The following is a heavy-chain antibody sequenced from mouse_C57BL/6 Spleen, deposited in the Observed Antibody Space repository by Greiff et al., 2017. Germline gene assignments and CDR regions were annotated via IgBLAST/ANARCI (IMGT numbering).Heavy chain of an antibody. Sequence: EVNLVESGPELVKPGASVKISCKASGYSFTGYYMNWVKQSPEKSLEWIGEINPSTGGTTYNQKFKAKATLTVDKSSSTAYMQLKSLTSEDSAVYYCARSYDYPYYAMDYWGQGTSVTVSS. D-gene: IGHD2-4*01. CDR2: INPSTGGT. CDR1: GYSFTGYY. CDR3: ARSYDYPYYAMDY. J-gene: IGHJ4*01. V-gene: IGHV1-42*01.